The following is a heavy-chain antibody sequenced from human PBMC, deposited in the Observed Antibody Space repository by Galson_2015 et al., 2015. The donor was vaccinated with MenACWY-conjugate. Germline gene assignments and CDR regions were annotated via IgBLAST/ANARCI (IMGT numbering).Heavy chain of an antibody. J-gene: IGHJ5*02. Sequence: SLRLSCAASGFTFGDYYMSWIRQAPGKGLEWVSYISSSSSYTNYADSVKGRFTISRDNAKNSLYLQMNSLRAEDTAVYYCARYTVVHTGIAAAGTFTRYFDPWGQGTLVTVSS. V-gene: IGHV3-11*06. D-gene: IGHD6-13*01. CDR3: ARYTVVHTGIAAAGTFTRYFDP. CDR2: ISSSSSYT. CDR1: GFTFGDYY.